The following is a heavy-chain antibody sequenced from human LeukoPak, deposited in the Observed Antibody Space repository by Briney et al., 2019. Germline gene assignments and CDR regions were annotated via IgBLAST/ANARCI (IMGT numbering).Heavy chain of an antibody. CDR1: GYLFSSYY. V-gene: IGHV5-51*01. CDR2: IFPGDSDT. CDR3: ARLGYTSSPGDS. D-gene: IGHD6-13*01. Sequence: GESLQISCKGSGYLFSSYYIAWVRQVPGKGLECMGSIFPGDSDTKYSPSFQGHVTISVDKSISTAYLQWKSLNDSDTAMYYCARLGYTSSPGDSWGQGTLVTVSS. J-gene: IGHJ4*02.